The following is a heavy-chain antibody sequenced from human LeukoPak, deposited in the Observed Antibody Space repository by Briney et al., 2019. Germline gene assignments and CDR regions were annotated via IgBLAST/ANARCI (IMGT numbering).Heavy chain of an antibody. Sequence: SETLSLTCTVSCGSISSSSYYWGWLRQPPGKGLEWFGSIFYCGSTNYNPSLKSRVTISVDMSKNQFSLKLSSVTAADTAVYYCARGGQLWLPGWYFDLWGRGTLVTVSS. CDR3: ARGGQLWLPGWYFDL. CDR1: CGSISSSSYY. J-gene: IGHJ2*01. V-gene: IGHV4-39*07. CDR2: IFYCGST. D-gene: IGHD5-18*01.